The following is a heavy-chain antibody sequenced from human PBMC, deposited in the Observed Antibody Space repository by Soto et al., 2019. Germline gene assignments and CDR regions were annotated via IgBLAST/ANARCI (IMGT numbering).Heavy chain of an antibody. J-gene: IGHJ6*02. CDR1: GYTFSNDD. D-gene: IGHD2-15*01. CDR3: APLTGSVVYYYYYGMDV. V-gene: IGHV1-8*01. Sequence: ASVKVSCKASGYTFSNDDINWVRQAPGQGLEWMGWMTPNSGDTDHAQKFQGRLTLTRDTSISTAYMELSSLRSEDTAVYYCAPLTGSVVYYYYYGMDVWGQGTTVTVSS. CDR2: MTPNSGDT.